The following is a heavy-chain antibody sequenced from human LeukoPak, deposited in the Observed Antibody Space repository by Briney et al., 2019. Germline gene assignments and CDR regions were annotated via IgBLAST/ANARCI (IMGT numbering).Heavy chain of an antibody. Sequence: SETLSLTCAVYGESFSGYYWSWIRQPPGKGLEWIGEINHSGTTNYNPSLKSRVTISVDTSKNQFSLKLSSVTAADTAVYYCAMGCDHDHTNYRWVDPWGQGILVTVSS. V-gene: IGHV4-34*01. CDR2: INHSGTT. J-gene: IGHJ5*02. CDR3: AMGCDHDHTNYRWVDP. D-gene: IGHD4/OR15-4a*01. CDR1: GESFSGYY.